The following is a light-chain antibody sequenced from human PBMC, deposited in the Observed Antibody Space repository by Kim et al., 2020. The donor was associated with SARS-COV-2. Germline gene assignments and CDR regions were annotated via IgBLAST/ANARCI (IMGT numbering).Light chain of an antibody. V-gene: IGKV3-20*01. CDR2: GAS. CDR3: QQYGSSPRT. Sequence: PGEGATLYWRASQSVSSNYLAWDQQKPGQAPRLLIYGASSRETGIPDRFSGSGSGTDFTLTISRLEPEDFAGYYCQQYGSSPRTFGQGTKVDIK. CDR1: QSVSSNY. J-gene: IGKJ1*01.